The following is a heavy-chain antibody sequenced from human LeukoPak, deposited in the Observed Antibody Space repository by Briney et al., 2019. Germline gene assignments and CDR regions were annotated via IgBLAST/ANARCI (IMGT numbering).Heavy chain of an antibody. CDR1: GGSISSYY. CDR3: AREVVAAKYNWFDP. J-gene: IGHJ5*02. D-gene: IGHD2-15*01. CDR2: IYYSGST. Sequence: SETLSLTCTVSGGSISSYYWSWIRQPPGKGLEWIGYIYYSGSTNYNPSLKSRVTISVDTSKNQFSLKLSSVTAADTAVYYCAREVVAAKYNWFDPWGQGTLVTVCS. V-gene: IGHV4-59*01.